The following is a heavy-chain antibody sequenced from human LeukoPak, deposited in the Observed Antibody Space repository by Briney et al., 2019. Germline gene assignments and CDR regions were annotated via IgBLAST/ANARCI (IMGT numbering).Heavy chain of an antibody. D-gene: IGHD3-10*01. J-gene: IGHJ4*02. V-gene: IGHV4-4*02. CDR2: IYHSGST. CDR3: ARSYGSGSYSSPFDY. Sequence: SETLSLTCAVSGGSISSSNWWSWVRQPPGKGLEWIGEIYHSGSTNYNPSLKSRVTISVDKAKNQFSLKLSSVTAADTAVYYCARSYGSGSYSSPFDYWGQGTLVTVSS. CDR1: GGSISSSNW.